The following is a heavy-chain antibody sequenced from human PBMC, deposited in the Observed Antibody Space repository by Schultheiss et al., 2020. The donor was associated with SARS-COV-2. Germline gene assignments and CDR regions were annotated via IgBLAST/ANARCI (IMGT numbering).Heavy chain of an antibody. J-gene: IGHJ6*02. CDR1: GFTFSSYA. V-gene: IGHV3-NL1*01. CDR2: ISGSGTTT. Sequence: GESLKISCAASGFTFSSYAMHWVRQAPGKGLEWVSGISGSGTTTYYADSVKGRFTVSRDNPKNTLYLQMNSLRAEDTAVYYCARASRAQQLVNYGMDVWGQGTTVTVSS. D-gene: IGHD6-13*01. CDR3: ARASRAQQLVNYGMDV.